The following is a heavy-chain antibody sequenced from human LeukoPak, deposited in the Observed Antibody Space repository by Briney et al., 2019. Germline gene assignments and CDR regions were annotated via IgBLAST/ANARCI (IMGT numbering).Heavy chain of an antibody. Sequence: QPGGSLRLSCAASGFTFSSYAMSWVRQAPGKGLEWVSVIYSGGTTYYADSVKGRFTISRDNSKNTLYLQMNSLRAEDTAVYYCATYYYGSGSYNYYGMDVWGQGTTVTVSS. CDR1: GFTFSSYA. CDR2: IYSGGTT. D-gene: IGHD3-10*01. J-gene: IGHJ6*02. V-gene: IGHV3-53*01. CDR3: ATYYYGSGSYNYYGMDV.